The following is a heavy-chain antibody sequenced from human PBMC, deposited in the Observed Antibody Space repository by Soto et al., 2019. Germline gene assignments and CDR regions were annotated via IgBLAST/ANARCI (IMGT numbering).Heavy chain of an antibody. Sequence: EVRLLESGGGLVQPGGSLTLSGATSGFTFNNYSISWVRQAPGRGLEWVSSINRGGGPYYADSVKGRFTISRDNSKNMLYLRMNSLRADDTAVYFCARADGPLPVTLLGFWGQGTLVTVSS. CDR3: ARADGPLPVTLLGF. CDR2: INRGGGP. CDR1: GFTFNNYS. D-gene: IGHD5-18*01. J-gene: IGHJ4*02. V-gene: IGHV3-23*01.